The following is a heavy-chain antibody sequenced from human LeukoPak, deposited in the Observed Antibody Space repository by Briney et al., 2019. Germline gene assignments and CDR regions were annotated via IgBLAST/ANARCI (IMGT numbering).Heavy chain of an antibody. CDR3: ATHYEGMVVAATRWSEYGAFDI. D-gene: IGHD2-15*01. Sequence: ASVKVSCKASGGTFSSYAISWVRQAPGQGLEWMGGIIPIFGTANYAQKFQGRVTITADESTSTAYMELSGLRSEDTAVYYCATHYEGMVVAATRWSEYGAFDIWGQGTMVTVSS. J-gene: IGHJ3*02. V-gene: IGHV1-69*13. CDR2: IIPIFGTA. CDR1: GGTFSSYA.